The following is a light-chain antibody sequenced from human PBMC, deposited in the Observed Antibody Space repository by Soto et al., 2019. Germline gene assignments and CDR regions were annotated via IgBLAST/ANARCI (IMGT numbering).Light chain of an antibody. CDR3: LQALQSPPT. J-gene: IGKJ5*01. CDR1: RSLLHSTGNNY. V-gene: IGKV2-28*01. Sequence: DIVMTQPPLSLPVTPGEPASISCRSSRSLLHSTGNNYLNWYLQKPGPSPQLLIYFGSTRASGVPARVRGSGSGIYFTLTISRVEAEDVGISYCLQALQSPPTFGHGKRLEIK. CDR2: FGS.